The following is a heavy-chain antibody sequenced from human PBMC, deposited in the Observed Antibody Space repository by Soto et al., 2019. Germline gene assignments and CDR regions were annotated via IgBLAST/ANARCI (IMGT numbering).Heavy chain of an antibody. D-gene: IGHD3-3*01. CDR3: ARGGSITIFGVVIIGINDY. V-gene: IGHV1-18*01. Sequence: GASVKVSCKASGYTFNSYGIRWVRQAPGQGLEWMGWISAYNGNTNYAQKLQGRVTMTTDTSTSTAYMELRSLRSDDTAVYYCARGGSITIFGVVIIGINDYWGQGTLVTVSS. CDR2: ISAYNGNT. CDR1: GYTFNSYG. J-gene: IGHJ4*02.